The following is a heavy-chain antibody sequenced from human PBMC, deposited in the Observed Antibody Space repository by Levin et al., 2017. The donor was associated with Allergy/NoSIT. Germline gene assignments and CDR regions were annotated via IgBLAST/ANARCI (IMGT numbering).Heavy chain of an antibody. Sequence: QPGGSLRLSCRASGFTFSSFSMSWVRQAPGKGLEWVSTISYSGTSTYYADFVKGRVAISRDNSKNTLYLQMNSLRAEDTATYYCAKGGDPYSSGWHGDFDYWGQGSLVTVSS. D-gene: IGHD6-19*01. CDR3: AKGGDPYSSGWHGDFDY. CDR2: ISYSGTST. J-gene: IGHJ4*02. V-gene: IGHV3-23*01. CDR1: GFTFSSFS.